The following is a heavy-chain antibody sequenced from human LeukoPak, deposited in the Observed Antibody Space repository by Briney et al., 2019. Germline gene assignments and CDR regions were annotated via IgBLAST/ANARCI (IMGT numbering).Heavy chain of an antibody. V-gene: IGHV3-9*01. CDR3: ARNLLGYCSSTSCYNQPLGY. Sequence: PGRSPRLSCAASGFTFDDYAMHWVRQAPGKGLEWVSGISWNSGSIGYADSVKGRFTISRDNAKNSLYLQMNSLRAEDTALYYCARNLLGYCSSTSCYNQPLGYWGQGTLVTVSS. D-gene: IGHD2-2*02. J-gene: IGHJ4*02. CDR2: ISWNSGSI. CDR1: GFTFDDYA.